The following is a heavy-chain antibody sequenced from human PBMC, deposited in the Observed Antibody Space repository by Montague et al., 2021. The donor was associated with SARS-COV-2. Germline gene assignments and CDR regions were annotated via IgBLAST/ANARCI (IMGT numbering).Heavy chain of an antibody. Sequence: PVLVKPTKTLTLTCTFSGFSLSTSGICVSWIRQPPGKALEWLARXDWDDDKYYSTSLKTRLTISKDTSKNQVVLTMTNMDPADTATYYCARMTVTTALDYWGQGTLVTVSS. D-gene: IGHD4-17*01. CDR1: GFSLSTSGIC. CDR3: ARMTVTTALDY. CDR2: XDWDDDK. J-gene: IGHJ4*02. V-gene: IGHV2-70*11.